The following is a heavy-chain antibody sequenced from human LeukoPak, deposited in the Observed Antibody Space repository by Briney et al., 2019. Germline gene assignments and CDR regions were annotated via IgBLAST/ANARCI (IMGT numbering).Heavy chain of an antibody. Sequence: GGSLRLSCAASGFTFSSYWMHWVRQAPGKGLEWVSGISWNSRTIGYADSVRGRFTISRDNAKNSLSLQMNSLRAEDTALYYCARLIEGVGTTRFDYWGQGILVTVSS. CDR3: ARLIEGVGTTRFDY. V-gene: IGHV3-9*01. CDR2: ISWNSRTI. D-gene: IGHD1-26*01. J-gene: IGHJ4*02. CDR1: GFTFSSYW.